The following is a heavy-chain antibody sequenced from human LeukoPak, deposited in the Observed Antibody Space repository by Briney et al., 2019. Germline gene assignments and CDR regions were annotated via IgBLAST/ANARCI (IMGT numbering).Heavy chain of an antibody. J-gene: IGHJ4*02. D-gene: IGHD3-22*01. V-gene: IGHV1-2*02. CDR2: FNPNSGGT. CDR1: GYTFTGYY. Sequence: ASVKVSCKASGYTFTGYYMHWVRQAPGQGLEWMGWFNPNSGGTNYAQEFQGRVTMTRDTSISTAYMELSRLRSDDTAVYYCAREYYFDNSGYYGVGDYWGQGTLVTVSS. CDR3: AREYYFDNSGYYGVGDY.